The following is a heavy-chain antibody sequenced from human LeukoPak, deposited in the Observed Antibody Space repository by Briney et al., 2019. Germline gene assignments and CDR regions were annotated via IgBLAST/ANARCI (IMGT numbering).Heavy chain of an antibody. CDR3: ARDLGDSPGYMDV. V-gene: IGHV1-18*01. J-gene: IGHJ6*03. Sequence: ASVKVSCKASGYTFTSSGISWVRQAPGQGLEWRGWVSAYNAYTNYAQKLQGRVTMTTATSTSTAYMELRSLRSDDTAMYYCARDLGDSPGYMDVWGKGTTVTVSS. CDR2: VSAYNAYT. CDR1: GYTFTSSG. D-gene: IGHD3-16*01.